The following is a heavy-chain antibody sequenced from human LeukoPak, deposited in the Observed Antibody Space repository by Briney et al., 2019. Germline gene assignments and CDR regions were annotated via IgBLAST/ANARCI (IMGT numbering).Heavy chain of an antibody. CDR2: IIPIFGTA. D-gene: IGHD3-3*01. CDR3: ARSADDFWSGYYNGGDWFDP. V-gene: IGHV1-69*13. J-gene: IGHJ5*02. CDR1: GYTFTSYG. Sequence: SVKVSCKASGYTFTSYGISWVRQAPGQGLEWMGWIIPIFGTANYAQKFQGRVTITADESTSTAYMELSSLRSEDTAVYYCARSADDFWSGYYNGGDWFDPWGQGTLVTVSS.